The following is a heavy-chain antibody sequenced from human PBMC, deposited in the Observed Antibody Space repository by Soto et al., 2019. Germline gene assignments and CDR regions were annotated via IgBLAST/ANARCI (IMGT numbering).Heavy chain of an antibody. CDR3: GKDISPGGMDV. V-gene: IGHV3-9*01. Sequence: EVQLVESGGGLVQPGGSLRLSCAGSGATLQDYAMHWVLQAPGKGLEWVSGIYYHSNRIDYADSVKGRFTISRDNARNALYLQINSLTTEYTAVYYCGKDISPGGMDVWGRGIMVTVSS. CDR2: IYYHSNRI. CDR1: GATLQDYA. J-gene: IGHJ6*04.